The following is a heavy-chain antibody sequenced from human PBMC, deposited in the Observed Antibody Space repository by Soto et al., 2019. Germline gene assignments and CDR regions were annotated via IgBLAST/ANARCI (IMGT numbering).Heavy chain of an antibody. Sequence: QVLLVQSGPEVKKPGASVKVSCKASGYSFTRYGISWVRQAPGQGLEWMGWISTYNENTNYAQKFQGRVTMTTDTSTSTAYMDLRSLTSDDTAVYYCAREGYCSSGSCALYSHDYFDLDFWGQGTTVTVSS. D-gene: IGHD2-15*01. CDR3: AREGYCSSGSCALYSHDYFDLDF. V-gene: IGHV1-18*01. CDR2: ISTYNENT. J-gene: IGHJ6*03. CDR1: GYSFTRYG.